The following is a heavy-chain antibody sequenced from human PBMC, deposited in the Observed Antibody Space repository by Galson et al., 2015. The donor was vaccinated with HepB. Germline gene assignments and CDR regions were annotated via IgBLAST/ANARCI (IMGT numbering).Heavy chain of an antibody. J-gene: IGHJ6*03. V-gene: IGHV1-8*01. CDR3: ARAKYCSSTSCPFDYYSYMGV. D-gene: IGHD2-2*01. Sequence: SVKVSCKASGYTFTSYDINWVRQATGQGLEWMGWMNPNSGNTGYAQKFQGRVTMTRNTSISTAYMELSSLRSEDTAVYYCARAKYCSSTSCPFDYYSYMGVWCKGTTFTV. CDR2: MNPNSGNT. CDR1: GYTFTSYD.